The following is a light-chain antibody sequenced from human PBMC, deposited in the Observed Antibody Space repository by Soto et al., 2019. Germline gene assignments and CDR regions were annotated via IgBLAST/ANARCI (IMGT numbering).Light chain of an antibody. Sequence: EVVLTQSPATLSLSPGERATLSCRASQSVSNYLAWYQQKPGQAPRLLIYDASNRATGIPSRFSGSGSGTDFTLTISSLEPEDFAVYYCQQRSNWYTFGQGTKLEIK. CDR1: QSVSNY. CDR3: QQRSNWYT. V-gene: IGKV3-11*01. CDR2: DAS. J-gene: IGKJ2*01.